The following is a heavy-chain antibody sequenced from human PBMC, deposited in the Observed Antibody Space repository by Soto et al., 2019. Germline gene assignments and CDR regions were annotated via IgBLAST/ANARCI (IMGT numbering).Heavy chain of an antibody. V-gene: IGHV4-39*01. CDR1: RGSISSGTNY. J-gene: IGHJ4*02. Sequence: PSETLSLTYTVSRGSISSGTNYWAWIRQPPGKGLEWIANIYYSGSTFYNPSLKSRVTISLDTSKNQFSLKPRSVTAADTAVYYCARHEAGWYFDSWGQGTLVTVSS. D-gene: IGHD6-25*01. CDR2: IYYSGST. CDR3: ARHEAGWYFDS.